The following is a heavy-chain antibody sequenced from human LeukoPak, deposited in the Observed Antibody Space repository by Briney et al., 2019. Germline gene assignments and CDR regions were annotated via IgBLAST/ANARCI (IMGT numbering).Heavy chain of an antibody. CDR2: ITGNGGST. CDR1: GFTFSSYS. J-gene: IGHJ1*01. V-gene: IGHV3-64*01. D-gene: IGHD3-16*01. Sequence: GGSLRLSCAASGFTFSSYSMHWVRQAPGKGLEYVSAITGNGGSTFYANSVQGRFTISRDNSKNTLYLQMGSLRPEDMAVYYCVRAYPTAYDYWGQGTLVTVSS. CDR3: VRAYPTAYDY.